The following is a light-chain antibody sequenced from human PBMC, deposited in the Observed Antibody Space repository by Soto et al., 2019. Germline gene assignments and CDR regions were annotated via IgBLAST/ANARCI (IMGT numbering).Light chain of an antibody. Sequence: EIELTQSPGTLSLSPGERATLSCRASQSISGNYLAWYKQKPGQAPRLLIYGASNRATGIPERFSGSGSGTDFTLTIGRLEPQDSAMYYCQQYVISVTFGQGTRREIK. J-gene: IGKJ5*01. V-gene: IGKV3-20*01. CDR2: GAS. CDR1: QSISGNY. CDR3: QQYVISVT.